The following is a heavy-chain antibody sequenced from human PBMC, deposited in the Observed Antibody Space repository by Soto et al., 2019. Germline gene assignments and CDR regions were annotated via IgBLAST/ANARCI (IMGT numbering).Heavy chain of an antibody. CDR2: IYYSGST. Sequence: SETLSLTCTVSGGSISSYYWSWIRQPPGKGLEWIGYIYYSGSTNYNPSLKSRVTISVDTSKNQFSLKLSSVTAADTAVYYCARGGQWNYVWFDPWGQGTLVTVSS. CDR3: ARGGQWNYVWFDP. J-gene: IGHJ5*02. D-gene: IGHD1-7*01. CDR1: GGSISSYY. V-gene: IGHV4-59*12.